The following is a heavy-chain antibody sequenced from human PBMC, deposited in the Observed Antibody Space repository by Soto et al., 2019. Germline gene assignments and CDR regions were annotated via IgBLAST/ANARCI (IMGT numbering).Heavy chain of an antibody. V-gene: IGHV1-8*01. J-gene: IGHJ6*03. CDR3: AIGTPSSSGYYMDV. CDR2: MNPNSGDT. CDR1: GYTFTSYE. Sequence: ASVKVSCKASGYTFTSYEINWVRQATGQGLEWMGWMNPNSGDTGYAQKFQGRVTITRNTSISTAYMELSSLRSEDTAFYYCAIGTPSSSGYYMDVWGQGTTVTVSS. D-gene: IGHD6-19*01.